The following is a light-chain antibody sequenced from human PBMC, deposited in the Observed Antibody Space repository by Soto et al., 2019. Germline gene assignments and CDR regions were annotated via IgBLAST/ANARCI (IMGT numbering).Light chain of an antibody. CDR1: QSVSSK. V-gene: IGKV3-15*01. CDR2: GAS. CDR3: QQYNNWHPIT. Sequence: EILITQSPATLSVSPGERATLSCRASQSVSSKLAWYQQKPGQAPRLLIYGASTRANGIPARFSGSGSGTESTLTLSSLQSEDFAVYYCQQYNNWHPITFGQGTRLEIK. J-gene: IGKJ5*01.